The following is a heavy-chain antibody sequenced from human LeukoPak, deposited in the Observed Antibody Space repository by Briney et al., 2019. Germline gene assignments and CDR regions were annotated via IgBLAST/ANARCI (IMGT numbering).Heavy chain of an antibody. J-gene: IGHJ4*02. V-gene: IGHV4-39*01. CDR2: IYYSGST. Sequence: PSETLSLTCTVSGGSISSSSYYWGWIRQPPGKGLEWIGSIYYSGSTYYNPSLKSRVTISVDTSKNQFSLKLSSVTAADTAVYYCARRVRITMIVAGPLNYFGYWGQGTLVTVSS. D-gene: IGHD3-22*01. CDR1: GGSISSSSYY. CDR3: ARRVRITMIVAGPLNYFGY.